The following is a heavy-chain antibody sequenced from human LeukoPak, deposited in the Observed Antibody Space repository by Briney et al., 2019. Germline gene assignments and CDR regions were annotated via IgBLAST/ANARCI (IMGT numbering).Heavy chain of an antibody. V-gene: IGHV4-38-2*02. CDR2: IYHTGDT. CDR1: GYSIGSGYY. Sequence: SETLSLTCTVSGYSIGSGYYWGWIRQPPGEGLDWIGNIYHTGDTYYNPSLKSRVTISLDTSKNQFSLKLSSVTAADTAVYYCARDYYYGSGSRAFDIWGQGTMVTVSS. CDR3: ARDYYYGSGSRAFDI. D-gene: IGHD3-10*01. J-gene: IGHJ3*02.